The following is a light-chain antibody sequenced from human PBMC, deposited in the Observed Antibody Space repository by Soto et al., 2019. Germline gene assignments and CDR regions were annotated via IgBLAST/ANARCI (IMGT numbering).Light chain of an antibody. CDR3: SSYTSSSTLV. J-gene: IGLJ1*01. CDR2: DVS. CDR1: SSDVGGYNY. V-gene: IGLV2-14*01. Sequence: QSALTQPASVSGSPGQSITISCTGTSSDVGGYNYVSWYQQHPGKAPKLMIYDVSNRPSGVSNRFSGSKSGNTASLTISWLQAEYEADYYCSSYTSSSTLVFGTGTKVTVL.